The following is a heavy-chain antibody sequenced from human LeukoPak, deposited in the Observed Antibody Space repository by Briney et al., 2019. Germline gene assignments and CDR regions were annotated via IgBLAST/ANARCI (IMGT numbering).Heavy chain of an antibody. V-gene: IGHV4-61*02. CDR3: VRGRYYYDTSGYVVWLDP. CDR1: GGSITSGGYY. J-gene: IGHJ5*02. D-gene: IGHD3-22*01. Sequence: SETLSLTCTVSGGSITSGGYYWTWIRQPAEKGLEWLGRIHTSGSANYIPSLKSRVAISLDTSKNQFSLKLSSVTAADTAVYYCVRGRYYYDTSGYVVWLDPWGQGTLVTVSS. CDR2: IHTSGSA.